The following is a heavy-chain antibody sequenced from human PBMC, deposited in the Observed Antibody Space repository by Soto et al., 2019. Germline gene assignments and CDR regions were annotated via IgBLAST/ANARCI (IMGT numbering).Heavy chain of an antibody. CDR2: IYYSGST. CDR1: GGSVSSYY. J-gene: IGHJ6*03. V-gene: IGHV4-59*02. CDR3: ARGVGLRFLEWLFGSGEGYYYYYMDV. D-gene: IGHD3-3*01. Sequence: SETLSLTCTVSGGSVSSYYWSWIRQPPGKGLEWIGYIYYSGSTNYNPSLKSRVTISVDTSKNQFSLKLSSVTAADTAVYYCARGVGLRFLEWLFGSGEGYYYYYMDVWGKGTTVTVSS.